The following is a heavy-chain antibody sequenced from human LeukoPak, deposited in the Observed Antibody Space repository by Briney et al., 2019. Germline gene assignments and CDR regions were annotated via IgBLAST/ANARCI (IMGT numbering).Heavy chain of an antibody. CDR3: ARGEAFASDM. V-gene: IGHV3-23*01. J-gene: IGHJ3*02. Sequence: PGGSLRLSCAAPGFTFSNYAMGWVRQAPGKGLEWVSSINGREGRTYYADSVRGRFSISSDNSKNTLFLQMNSLRAEDTAVYYCARGEAFASDMWGQGTVVTVSS. CDR2: INGREGRT. CDR1: GFTFSNYA.